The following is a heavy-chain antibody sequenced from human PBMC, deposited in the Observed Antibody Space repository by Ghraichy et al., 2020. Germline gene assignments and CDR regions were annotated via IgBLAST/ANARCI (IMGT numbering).Heavy chain of an antibody. V-gene: IGHV4-31*03. CDR3: ARGTAMVTSPFDY. D-gene: IGHD5-18*01. CDR1: GGSISSGGYY. CDR2: IYYSGST. Sequence: SETLSLTCTVSGGSISSGGYYWSWIRQHPGKGLEWIGYIYYSGSTYYNPSLKSRVTISVDTSKNQFSLKLSSVTAADTAVYYCARGTAMVTSPFDYWGQGTLVTVSS. J-gene: IGHJ4*02.